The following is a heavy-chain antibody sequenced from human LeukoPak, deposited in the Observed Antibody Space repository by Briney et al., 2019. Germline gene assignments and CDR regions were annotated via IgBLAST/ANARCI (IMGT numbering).Heavy chain of an antibody. J-gene: IGHJ4*02. CDR3: ARDIRGYSYGYSFDY. CDR1: GGSISSYY. D-gene: IGHD5-18*01. Sequence: SETLSLTCTVSGGSISSYYWSWIRQPAGKGLEWIGRIYTSGSTNYNPSLKSRVTMSVDTSKNQFSLKRSSVTAADTAVYYCARDIRGYSYGYSFDYWGQGTLVTVSS. V-gene: IGHV4-4*07. CDR2: IYTSGST.